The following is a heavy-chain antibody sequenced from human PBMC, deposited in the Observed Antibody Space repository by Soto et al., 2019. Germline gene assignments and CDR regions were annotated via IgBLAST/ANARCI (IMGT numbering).Heavy chain of an antibody. Sequence: GGSLRLSCAASGFTFSSYWMHWVRQAPGKGLVWVSRINSDGSSTSYADSVKGRFTISRDNAKNTLYLKMNSLSAEDTAVYYCARVRDYYDSSGYYYDAFDIWGQGTMVTVSS. CDR3: ARVRDYYDSSGYYYDAFDI. CDR2: INSDGSST. J-gene: IGHJ3*02. V-gene: IGHV3-74*01. D-gene: IGHD3-22*01. CDR1: GFTFSSYW.